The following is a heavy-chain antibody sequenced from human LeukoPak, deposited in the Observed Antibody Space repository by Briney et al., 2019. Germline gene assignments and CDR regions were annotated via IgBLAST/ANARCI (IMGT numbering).Heavy chain of an antibody. J-gene: IGHJ5*02. CDR3: AKDPGAGLLWFGDSIGWFDP. D-gene: IGHD3-10*01. V-gene: IGHV3-30*02. Sequence: GGSLRLSCAASGFTFSSYGMHWVRQAPGKGLEWVAFIRYDGSNKYYADSVKGRFTISRDNSKNTLYLQMNSLRAEDTAVYYCAKDPGAGLLWFGDSIGWFDPWGQGTLVTVSS. CDR2: IRYDGSNK. CDR1: GFTFSSYG.